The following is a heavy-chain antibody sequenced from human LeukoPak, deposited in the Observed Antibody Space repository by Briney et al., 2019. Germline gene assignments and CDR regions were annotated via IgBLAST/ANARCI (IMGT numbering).Heavy chain of an antibody. J-gene: IGHJ5*02. Sequence: PSETLSLTCTVSGGSISSSRYYWGWIRQPPGKGLEWIGSMYYSGSTYYNPSLKSRVTISVDTSKNQFSLNLRSVTAADTAVYYCARVRQSSGWYYWFDPWGQGTLVTVSS. D-gene: IGHD6-19*01. CDR3: ARVRQSSGWYYWFDP. CDR2: MYYSGST. V-gene: IGHV4-39*07. CDR1: GGSISSSRYY.